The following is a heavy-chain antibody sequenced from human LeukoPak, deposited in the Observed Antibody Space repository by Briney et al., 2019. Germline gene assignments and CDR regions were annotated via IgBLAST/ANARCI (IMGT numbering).Heavy chain of an antibody. CDR2: VNPNSGDT. CDR3: ARGGPITMVRGVINPDY. CDR1: GYTFTGCY. J-gene: IGHJ4*02. D-gene: IGHD3-10*01. Sequence: GASVKVSCKASGYTFTGCYLHWVRQAPGQGLEWMGCVNPNSGDTNYAQEFQGRVTMTRDTSISTAYMELSRLRSDDTAVYYCARGGPITMVRGVINPDYWGQGTLVTVSS. V-gene: IGHV1-2*02.